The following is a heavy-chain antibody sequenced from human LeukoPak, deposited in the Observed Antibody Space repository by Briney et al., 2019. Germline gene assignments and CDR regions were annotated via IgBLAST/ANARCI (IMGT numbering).Heavy chain of an antibody. CDR3: AAEIYGGNTDCCTFDF. CDR1: GYTFTSYG. Sequence: SVKVSCKASGYTFTSYGISWVRQARGQGLEWIGWIGVGGGNTNYAQRFQDRVTITRDMSTRTAYMELSSLRSEDTAVYYCAAEIYGGNTDCCTFDFWGPGTPVTVSS. D-gene: IGHD4-23*01. CDR2: IGVGGGNT. J-gene: IGHJ3*01. V-gene: IGHV1-58*02.